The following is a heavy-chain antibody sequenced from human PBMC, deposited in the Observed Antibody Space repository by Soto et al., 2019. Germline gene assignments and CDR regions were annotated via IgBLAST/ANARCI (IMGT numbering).Heavy chain of an antibody. J-gene: IGHJ6*03. CDR3: ARVPQQQLARDYYYYYMEV. D-gene: IGHD6-13*01. CDR2: INHSGST. CDR1: GGSFSGYY. V-gene: IGHV4-34*01. Sequence: SETLSLTCAVYGGSFSGYYWSWIRQPPGKGLEWIGEINHSGSTNYNPSLKSRVTISVDTSKNQFSLKLSSVTAADTAVYYCARVPQQQLARDYYYYYMEVWGKGTTVTVSS.